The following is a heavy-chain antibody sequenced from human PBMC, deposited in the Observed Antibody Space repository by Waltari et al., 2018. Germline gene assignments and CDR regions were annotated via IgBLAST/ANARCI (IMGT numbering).Heavy chain of an antibody. D-gene: IGHD2-2*01. V-gene: IGHV1-69*04. CDR3: AALGGVVVPAAISPY. J-gene: IGHJ4*02. CDR2: IIPSVGTA. Sequence: QVQLVQSGAEVKKPGSSVKVACKASGGTFSSYAISWVREAPGQGLEWMGRIIPSVGTANYAQKFQGRVTITADKSTSTAYMELSSLRSEDTAVYYCAALGGVVVPAAISPYWGQGTLVTVSS. CDR1: GGTFSSYA.